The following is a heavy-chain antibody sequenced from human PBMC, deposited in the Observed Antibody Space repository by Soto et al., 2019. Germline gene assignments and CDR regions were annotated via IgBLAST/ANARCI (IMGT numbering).Heavy chain of an antibody. CDR1: GGSISSYY. J-gene: IGHJ6*04. CDR3: ARHANSGYCSSGTCYPFADLDV. Sequence: SETLSLTCTVSGGSISSYYWSWIRQPPGKGLEWIWYIYYRGSTNYNPSLKSRLTISVDTSKNQFSLKLSSVTAADTAVYYCARHANSGYCSSGTCYPFADLDVWGKGTTVTVSS. D-gene: IGHD2-15*01. CDR2: IYYRGST. V-gene: IGHV4-59*08.